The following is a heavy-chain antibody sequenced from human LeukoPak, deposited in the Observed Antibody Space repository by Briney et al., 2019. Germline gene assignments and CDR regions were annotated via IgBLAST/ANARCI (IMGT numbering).Heavy chain of an antibody. CDR1: GFPFSRYW. D-gene: IGHD6-13*01. Sequence: GGSLRLSCAASGFPFSRYWMSWVHQAPGKGLEWVANIKPDGSEKHYVDSVKGRFTFSRDNVKNSLYLQMNGLRAEDMAVYYCARLAAGSDYFDYWGQGTLVTVSS. CDR3: ARLAAGSDYFDY. J-gene: IGHJ4*02. CDR2: IKPDGSEK. V-gene: IGHV3-7*04.